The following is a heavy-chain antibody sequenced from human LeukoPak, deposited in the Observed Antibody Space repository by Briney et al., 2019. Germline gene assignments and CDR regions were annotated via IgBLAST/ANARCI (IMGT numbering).Heavy chain of an antibody. V-gene: IGHV3-7*03. J-gene: IGHJ4*02. Sequence: GGSLRLSCAASGFTFSDYYMSWIRQAPGKGLEWVANIKQDETEKFYLGSVKGRFTISRDNAKNSLYLQMNSLRAEDTAVYYCAKEGFDSWGQGTLVTVSS. CDR1: GFTFSDYY. CDR2: IKQDETEK. CDR3: AKEGFDS.